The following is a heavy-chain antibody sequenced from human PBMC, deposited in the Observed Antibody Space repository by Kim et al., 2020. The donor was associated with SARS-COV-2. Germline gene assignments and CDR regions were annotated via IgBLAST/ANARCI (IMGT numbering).Heavy chain of an antibody. Sequence: SETLSLTCEVSGGSFGGYYWSWIRQAPGKGLEWIGEINRIGSTSYNPSLKSRLTMSLETTKSQISLRLTSVTAADSAVYYCARWSFFGSERPGPWYYGMDVWGQGPRCPFP. CDR3: ARWSFFGSERPGPWYYGMDV. V-gene: IGHV4-34*10. J-gene: IGHJ6*02. D-gene: IGHD3-10*01. CDR1: GGSFGGYY. CDR2: INRIGST.